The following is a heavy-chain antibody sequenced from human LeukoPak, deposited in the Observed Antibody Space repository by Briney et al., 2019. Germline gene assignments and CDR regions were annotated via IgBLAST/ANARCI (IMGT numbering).Heavy chain of an antibody. V-gene: IGHV1-8*01. J-gene: IGHJ4*02. D-gene: IGHD2-21*01. CDR1: GYTFTSYD. Sequence: ASVKVSCKASGYTFTSYDINWVRQATGQGLEWLGWMNPNSGNTGYTQKFQGRVTMTRNTSISTAYMELSNLRSEDTAVYYCARVAGNCGGDCYRLLYWGQGTLVTVSS. CDR3: ARVAGNCGGDCYRLLY. CDR2: MNPNSGNT.